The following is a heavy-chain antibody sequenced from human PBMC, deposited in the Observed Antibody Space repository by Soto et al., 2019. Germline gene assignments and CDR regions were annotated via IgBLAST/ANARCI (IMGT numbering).Heavy chain of an antibody. CDR3: ARGISGSWSFDY. D-gene: IGHD1-26*01. Sequence: PGGSLRLSCAASGFTFSFHAMQWVRQAPGKGPEWVTVISSDGSIKNYGDSVKGRFTISRDNSKNTLYLQMDSLRAEDTAVYYCARGISGSWSFDYWGQGTLVTVSS. CDR1: GFTFSFHA. V-gene: IGHV3-30*14. CDR2: ISSDGSIK. J-gene: IGHJ4*02.